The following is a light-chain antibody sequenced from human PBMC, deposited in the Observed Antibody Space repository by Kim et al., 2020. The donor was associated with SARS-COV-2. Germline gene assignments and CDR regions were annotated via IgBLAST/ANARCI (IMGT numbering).Light chain of an antibody. V-gene: IGKV3-20*01. CDR1: QTIAGNF. CDR3: QQYSTLPPWT. Sequence: EIVMTQSPATLSLSPGERATLSCRASQTIAGNFLAWYQQKPGQAPRLLIYGASTRATDIPARFSGSGSGTEFTLTIGRLEPEDFAVYYCQQYSTLPPWTFGQGTKLEI. CDR2: GAS. J-gene: IGKJ1*01.